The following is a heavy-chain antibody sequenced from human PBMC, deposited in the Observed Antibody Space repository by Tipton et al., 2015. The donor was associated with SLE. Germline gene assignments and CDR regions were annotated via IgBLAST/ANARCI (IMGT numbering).Heavy chain of an antibody. V-gene: IGHV4-39*07. CDR3: ARVGYSHYMDV. J-gene: IGHJ6*03. Sequence: TLSLTCSVSGDSISSSYYYWGWIRQPPGRGLEWIASFYYDATTYYNPSLKSRVTISVDTSKNQFSLNLSSVTAADTAVYYCARVGYSHYMDVWGKGTTVTVSS. D-gene: IGHD4-11*01. CDR1: GDSISSSYYY. CDR2: FYYDATT.